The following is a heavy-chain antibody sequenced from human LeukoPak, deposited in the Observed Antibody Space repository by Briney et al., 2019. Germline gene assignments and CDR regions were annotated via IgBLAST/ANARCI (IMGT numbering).Heavy chain of an antibody. Sequence: GGSLRLSCTASEFSFSGHWMHWARQLPGKGLVWVSRIRPTGSTTSYADSVKGRFTVSRDNAKNTLYLQVNNLRAEDTAVYYCARGPNSNWSGLDFWGQGTLLTVSS. CDR3: ARGPNSNWSGLDF. J-gene: IGHJ4*02. CDR2: IRPTGSTT. CDR1: EFSFSGHW. D-gene: IGHD6-6*01. V-gene: IGHV3-74*01.